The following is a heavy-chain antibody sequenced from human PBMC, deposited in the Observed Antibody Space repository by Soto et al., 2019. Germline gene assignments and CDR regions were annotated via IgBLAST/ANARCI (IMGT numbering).Heavy chain of an antibody. V-gene: IGHV4-59*01. D-gene: IGHD5-12*01. CDR2: IYYSGVT. J-gene: IGHJ5*02. CDR1: GDSISTYN. CDR3: ARVAADIASWLDP. Sequence: QGQLQESGPGLVKPSETLSRTCTVSGDSISTYNWGWIRQPPGKGLEWIGCIYYSGVTNYNPSLKSRVTISVDTPKNQLSLKLNSVTAADTAVYYCARVAADIASWLDPWGQGTLVTVSS.